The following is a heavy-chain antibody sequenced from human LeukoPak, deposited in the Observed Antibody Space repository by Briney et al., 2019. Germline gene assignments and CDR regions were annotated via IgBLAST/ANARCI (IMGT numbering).Heavy chain of an antibody. Sequence: GGSLRLSCAASGFTFSDSYMNWIRQAPGKGLEWVSYISRSGGTIYYADSVKGRLTISKDNAKNSLYLEMNSLRGEDTAVYYCAGGGYYYYYMDVWGKGTTVTVSS. V-gene: IGHV3-11*04. CDR1: GFTFSDSY. CDR3: AGGGYYYYYMDV. CDR2: ISRSGGTI. J-gene: IGHJ6*03. D-gene: IGHD3-16*01.